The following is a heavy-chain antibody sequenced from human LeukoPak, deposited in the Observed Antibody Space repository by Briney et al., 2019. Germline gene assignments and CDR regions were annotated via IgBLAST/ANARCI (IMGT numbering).Heavy chain of an antibody. CDR2: INHGGST. CDR3: ARRLRRNYFDY. J-gene: IGHJ4*02. CDR1: GGSFSDSY. V-gene: IGHV4-34*01. D-gene: IGHD4-17*01. Sequence: SETLSLTCAVYGGSFSDSYWSWIRQPPGKGLEWIGEINHGGSTKFNPSLKSRVTISLDTSRNQFSLKVNSVTAADTAVYYCARRLRRNYFDYWGQGTLVTVSS.